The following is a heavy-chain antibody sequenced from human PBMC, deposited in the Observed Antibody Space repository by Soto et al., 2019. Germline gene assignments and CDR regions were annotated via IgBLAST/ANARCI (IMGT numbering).Heavy chain of an antibody. CDR2: MSGDGKTI. Sequence: PGGSLRLSCAASGFTFSNYFMHWVRQVPGEGLVWVSRMSGDGKTISYADSVKGRFTISRDNAKNTLYLQMNSLRVEDTAVYYCARTYVPGIAGFDAWVQVTLVTVSS. D-gene: IGHD1-1*01. V-gene: IGHV3-74*01. CDR1: GFTFSNYF. J-gene: IGHJ5*02. CDR3: ARTYVPGIAGFDA.